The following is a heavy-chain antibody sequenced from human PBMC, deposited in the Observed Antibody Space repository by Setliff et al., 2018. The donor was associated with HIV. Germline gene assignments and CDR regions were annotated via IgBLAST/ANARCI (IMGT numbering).Heavy chain of an antibody. Sequence: SETLSLTCSISGDSISTYYGSWIRQTAGKGLEWIGRIHNSGNTKYKPSFMSRVAMSVDTSKSQFSLKLRSVTAADTAVYFCARGYSSAFFHEFFDYWGQGTLVTVSS. CDR1: GDSISTYY. J-gene: IGHJ4*02. CDR3: ARGYSSAFFHEFFDY. CDR2: IHNSGNT. D-gene: IGHD6-25*01. V-gene: IGHV4-4*07.